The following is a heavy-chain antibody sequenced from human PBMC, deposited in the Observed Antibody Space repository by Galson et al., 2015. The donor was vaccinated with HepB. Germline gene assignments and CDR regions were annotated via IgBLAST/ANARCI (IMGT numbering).Heavy chain of an antibody. D-gene: IGHD3-22*01. CDR3: ARAYRRGYDSSGYYFIDY. V-gene: IGHV3-30*04. CDR2: ISYDGSNK. Sequence: SLRLSCAASGFTFSSYAMHWVRQAPGKGLEWVAVISYDGSNKYYADSVKGRFTISRDNSKNTLYLQMNSLRAEDTAVYYCARAYRRGYDSSGYYFIDYWGQGTLVTVSS. CDR1: GFTFSSYA. J-gene: IGHJ4*02.